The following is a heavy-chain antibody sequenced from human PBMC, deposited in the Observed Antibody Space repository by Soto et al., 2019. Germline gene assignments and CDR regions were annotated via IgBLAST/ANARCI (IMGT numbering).Heavy chain of an antibody. D-gene: IGHD4-17*01. CDR2: ISGSGGST. CDR3: AKDRRDYGGIPGDFDY. CDR1: GFTFSSYV. Sequence: EVQLLESGGGLVQPGGSLRLSCAASGFTFSSYVMSWVRQAPGKGLEWVSAISGSGGSTYYADSVKGRFTISRDNSKNTLYLQMNSLRAEDTAVYYCAKDRRDYGGIPGDFDYWGRGTLVTVSS. J-gene: IGHJ4*02. V-gene: IGHV3-23*01.